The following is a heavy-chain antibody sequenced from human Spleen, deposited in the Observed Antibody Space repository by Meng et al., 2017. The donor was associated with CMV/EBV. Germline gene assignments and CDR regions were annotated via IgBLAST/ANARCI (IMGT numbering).Heavy chain of an antibody. CDR3: ARDEQWLAPFDY. CDR2: ISYDGSNK. CDR1: GFTFSSYA. D-gene: IGHD6-19*01. V-gene: IGHV3-30-3*01. J-gene: IGHJ4*02. Sequence: QGQLVESGGGVVQPGRSLRLSCAASGFTFSSYAMHWVRQAPGKGLEWVAVISYDGSNKYYADSVKGRFTISRDNSKNTLYLQMNSLRAEDTAVYYCARDEQWLAPFDYWGQGTLVTVSS.